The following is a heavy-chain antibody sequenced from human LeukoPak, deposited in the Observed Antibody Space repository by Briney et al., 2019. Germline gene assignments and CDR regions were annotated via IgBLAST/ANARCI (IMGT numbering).Heavy chain of an antibody. J-gene: IGHJ5*02. CDR1: GGSISSGSYY. D-gene: IGHD2-15*01. Sequence: SETRSLTCTVSGGSISSGSYYWSWIRQPAGKGLEWIGRIYTSGSTNYNPSLKSRVTISVDTSKNQFSLKLSSVTAADTAVYYCARRDTSSGVDPWGQGTLVTVSS. CDR3: ARRDTSSGVDP. V-gene: IGHV4-61*02. CDR2: IYTSGST.